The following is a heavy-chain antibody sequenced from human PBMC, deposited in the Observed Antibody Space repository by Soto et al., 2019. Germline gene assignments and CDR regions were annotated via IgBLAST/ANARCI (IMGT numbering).Heavy chain of an antibody. D-gene: IGHD4-4*01. J-gene: IGHJ5*02. V-gene: IGHV4-34*01. CDR2: INHSGST. CDR3: AGRPSNYVSWWFDP. CDR1: GGSFSGYY. Sequence: SETLSLTCAVYGGSFSGYYWSWMRQPPGKGLEWIGEINHSGSTNCNPSLKSRVTISVDTSKNQFSLKLSSVTAADTAVYYCAGRPSNYVSWWFDPWGQGTLVTVSS.